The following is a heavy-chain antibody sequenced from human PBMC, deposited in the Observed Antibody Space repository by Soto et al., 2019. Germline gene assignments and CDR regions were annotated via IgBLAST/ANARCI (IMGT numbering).Heavy chain of an antibody. CDR2: IIPIFGTA. V-gene: IGHV1-69*01. Sequence: QVQLVQSGAEVKKPGSSVKVSCKASGGTFSSYAISWVRQAPGQGLEWMGGIIPIFGTANYAQKFQGRVKITADESKSTAYLELSSLRSEDTAVYYCARGYYGGNPFNWFDPWGQGTLVTVSS. CDR3: ARGYYGGNPFNWFDP. J-gene: IGHJ5*02. CDR1: GGTFSSYA. D-gene: IGHD4-17*01.